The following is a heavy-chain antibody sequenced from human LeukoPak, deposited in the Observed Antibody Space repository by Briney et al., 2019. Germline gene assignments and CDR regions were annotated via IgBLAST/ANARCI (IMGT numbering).Heavy chain of an antibody. CDR1: GSTSATFG. J-gene: IGHJ4*02. D-gene: IGHD6-13*01. V-gene: IGHV3-30*02. CDR2: IRYDGNPK. CDR3: ARGGSSSWDYFDY. Sequence: PGGSRRPSWQPSGSTSATFGTHWARRAQGKGLGWVALIRYDGNPKYYADSVKGRFSISRDNSKNTLYLQMNSLRVEDTAVYYCARGGSSSWDYFDYWGQGTLVTVSS.